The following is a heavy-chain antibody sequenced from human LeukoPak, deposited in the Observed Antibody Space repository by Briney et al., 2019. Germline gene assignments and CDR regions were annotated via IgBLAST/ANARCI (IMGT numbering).Heavy chain of an antibody. J-gene: IGHJ3*02. D-gene: IGHD3-22*01. CDR1: GFTFSSYS. CDR3: ARVATYYYDSSGYAEAFDI. Sequence: GGSLRLSCAASGFTFSSYSMNWVRQAPGKGLEWVSSISSSSSYIYYADSVKGRFTISRDNAKNSLYLQMNSLRAEDTAVYYCARVATYYYDSSGYAEAFDIWGQGTMVTVSS. V-gene: IGHV3-21*01. CDR2: ISSSSSYI.